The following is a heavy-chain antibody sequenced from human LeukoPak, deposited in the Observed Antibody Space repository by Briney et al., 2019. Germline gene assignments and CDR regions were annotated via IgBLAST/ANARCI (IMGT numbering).Heavy chain of an antibody. J-gene: IGHJ4*02. Sequence: ASVKVSCKASGYTFTNYAISWVRQAPGQGLEWMGWISTYNGNTKYAQNLQGRVTMTTDTSTSTAYMELRSLRYDDTAVYYCAREGDGYNYGDFDYWGQGPLVTVSS. V-gene: IGHV1-18*01. D-gene: IGHD5-24*01. CDR1: GYTFTNYA. CDR3: AREGDGYNYGDFDY. CDR2: ISTYNGNT.